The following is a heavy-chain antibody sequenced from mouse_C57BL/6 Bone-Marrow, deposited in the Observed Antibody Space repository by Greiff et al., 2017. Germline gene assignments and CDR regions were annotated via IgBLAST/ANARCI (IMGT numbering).Heavy chain of an antibody. Sequence: QVQLKQPGAELVKPGASVKLSCKASGYTFTSYWMHWVKQRPGRGLEWIGRIDPNSGGTKYNEKFKSKATLTVDKPSSTAYMQLSSLTSEDSAVYYCARLVITTVRTWYFYVWGTGTTVTVSS. CDR1: GYTFTSYW. CDR2: IDPNSGGT. CDR3: ARLVITTVRTWYFYV. J-gene: IGHJ1*03. D-gene: IGHD1-1*01. V-gene: IGHV1-72*01.